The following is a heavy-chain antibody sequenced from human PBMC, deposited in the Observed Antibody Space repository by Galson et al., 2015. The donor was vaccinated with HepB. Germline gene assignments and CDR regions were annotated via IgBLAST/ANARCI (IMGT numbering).Heavy chain of an antibody. CDR3: ARVPLLFVDAVGYDAFDI. V-gene: IGHV6-1*01. D-gene: IGHD3-22*01. CDR1: GDSVSSDSAT. CDR2: TYYRSKWHN. Sequence: CAISGDSVSSDSATRNWIRQSPSRGLEWLGRTYYRSKWHNDYALSVKSRISNNADTSKNQISLQLNSVSPEDTAVYYCARVPLLFVDAVGYDAFDIWGQGTLVTVSS. J-gene: IGHJ3*02.